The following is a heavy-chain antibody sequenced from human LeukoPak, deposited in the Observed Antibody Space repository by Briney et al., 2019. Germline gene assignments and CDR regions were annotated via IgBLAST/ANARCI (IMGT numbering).Heavy chain of an antibody. D-gene: IGHD3-10*01. CDR3: ANGGTMVRGVMWGSFDY. CDR1: GNSFISFA. V-gene: IGHV1-18*01. J-gene: IGHJ4*02. Sequence: SGNSFISFAISWVRQAPGQGPEWMGWISAYYGTTNYAQKFKGRVTMTTDTSTSTVYMELRSLRSDDTAVYYCANGGTMVRGVMWGSFDYWGQGTLVTVSS. CDR2: ISAYYGTT.